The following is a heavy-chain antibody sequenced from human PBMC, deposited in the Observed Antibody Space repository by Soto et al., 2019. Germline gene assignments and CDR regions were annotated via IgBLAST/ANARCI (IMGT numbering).Heavy chain of an antibody. CDR2: IYHSGGT. CDR3: ARSLDIVLVPAAMQVGWFDP. J-gene: IGHJ5*02. CDR1: GGSISSGGYS. D-gene: IGHD2-2*03. Sequence: QLQLQESGSGLVKPSQTLSLTCAVSGGSISSGGYSWSWIQQPPGKGLEWIGYIYHSGGTYYNPSLKSRVTISVDRSKNQFSLKLSSVTAADTAVYYCARSLDIVLVPAAMQVGWFDPWGQGTLVTVSS. V-gene: IGHV4-30-2*01.